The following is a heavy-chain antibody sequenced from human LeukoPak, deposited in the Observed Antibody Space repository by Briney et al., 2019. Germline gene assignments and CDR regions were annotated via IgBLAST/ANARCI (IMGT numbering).Heavy chain of an antibody. CDR2: IIPIFGTA. Sequence: SVKVSCKASGYTFTGYYMHWVRQAPGQGLEWIGGIIPIFGTANYAQKFQGRVTITADESTSTAYMELSSLRSEDTAVYYCARGTGGYSYGSTHGGWFFDLWGRGTLVTVSS. V-gene: IGHV1-69*13. D-gene: IGHD5-18*01. J-gene: IGHJ2*01. CDR3: ARGTGGYSYGSTHGGWFFDL. CDR1: GYTFTGYY.